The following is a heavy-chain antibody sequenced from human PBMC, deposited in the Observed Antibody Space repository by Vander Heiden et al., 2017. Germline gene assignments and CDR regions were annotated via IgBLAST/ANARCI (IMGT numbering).Heavy chain of an antibody. J-gene: IGHJ5*02. CDR1: GSTFPSYG. CDR2: VSAYNGNT. Sequence: QVQLVLSGAGVQKPGSSVKVSCDASGSTFPSYGIGWVGEAPGQELEWMGWVSAYNGNTNKAQKLQARVAMTTDTSTSTAYMELRSLRSDDTAVYYCARFERYNWNYLGRSDWFDPWGQGTLVTVSS. D-gene: IGHD1-7*01. CDR3: ARFERYNWNYLGRSDWFDP. V-gene: IGHV1-18*01.